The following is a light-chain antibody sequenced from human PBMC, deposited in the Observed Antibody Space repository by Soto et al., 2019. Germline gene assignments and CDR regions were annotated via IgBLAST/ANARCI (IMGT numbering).Light chain of an antibody. J-gene: IGLJ3*02. CDR1: SSNIGGNS. Sequence: QSVMTQPPSVSAAPGQKVTISCSGSSSNIGGNSVSWYQQLPGTAPKLLIYDDNKRPSGIPDRFSGSKSGTSASLAISGLRSEDEASYSCAAWDDSLGGSWVFGRGTKVTVL. V-gene: IGLV1-51*01. CDR2: DDN. CDR3: AAWDDSLGGSWV.